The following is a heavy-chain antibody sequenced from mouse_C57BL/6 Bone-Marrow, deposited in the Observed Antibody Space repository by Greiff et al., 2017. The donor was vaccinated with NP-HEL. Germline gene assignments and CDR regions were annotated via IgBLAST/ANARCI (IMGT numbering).Heavy chain of an antibody. J-gene: IGHJ2*01. CDR2: IDPSDSYT. CDR1: GYTFTSYW. Sequence: VKLMESGAELVMPGASVKLSCKASGYTFTSYWMHWVKQRPGQGLEWIGEIDPSDSYTNYNQKFKGKSTLTVDKSSSTAYMQLSSLTSEDSAVYYCAREGGSSQYYFDYWGQGTTLTVSS. CDR3: AREGGSSQYYFDY. V-gene: IGHV1-69*01. D-gene: IGHD1-1*01.